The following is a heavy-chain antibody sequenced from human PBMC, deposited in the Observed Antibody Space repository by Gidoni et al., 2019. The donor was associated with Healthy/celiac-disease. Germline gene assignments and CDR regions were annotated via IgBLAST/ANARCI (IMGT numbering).Heavy chain of an antibody. CDR1: GGSISSYY. CDR3: ARVIRNWFDP. V-gene: IGHV4-4*07. J-gene: IGHJ5*02. CDR2: IYTSGST. Sequence: PGLVKPSEPLSLTCTASGGSISSYYWSWIRQPAGKGLEWIGRIYTSGSTNYNPPLKSRVTMSVDTSKDQFSLRLSSVTAADTAVYYCARVIRNWFDPWGQGTLVTVSS.